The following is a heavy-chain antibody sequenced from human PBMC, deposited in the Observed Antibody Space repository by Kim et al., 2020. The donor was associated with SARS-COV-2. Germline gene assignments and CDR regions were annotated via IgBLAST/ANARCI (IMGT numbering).Heavy chain of an antibody. CDR2: TYYSSKWTN. J-gene: IGHJ6*02. CDR3: TRGWLSGGGMGV. CDR1: GDRVSPNSAN. Sequence: SQTLSLTCAISGDRVSPNSANWNWIRQSPSRGLEWLGRTYYSSKWTNDYAVSVKGRITISLDTSRNQFSLQLNSVTPEDTAVYYCTRGWLSGGGMGVWGQGTTVTVSS. D-gene: IGHD2-15*01. V-gene: IGHV6-1*01.